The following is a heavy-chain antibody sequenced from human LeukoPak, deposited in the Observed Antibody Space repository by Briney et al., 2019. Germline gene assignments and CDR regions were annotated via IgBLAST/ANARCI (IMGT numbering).Heavy chain of an antibody. CDR3: ARVDSSGSPYDY. V-gene: IGHV1-2*02. CDR1: GYTFTGYY. D-gene: IGHD6-19*01. Sequence: ASVKVSCKASGYTFTGYYMHWVRQAPGQGLEWMGWINPNSGGTSYAQKFQGRVTMTRDTSISTAYMELSRLRSDDTAVYYCARVDSSGSPYDYWGQGTLVTVSS. J-gene: IGHJ4*02. CDR2: INPNSGGT.